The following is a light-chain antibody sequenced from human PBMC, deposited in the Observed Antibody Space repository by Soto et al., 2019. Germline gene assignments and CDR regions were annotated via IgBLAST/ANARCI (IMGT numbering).Light chain of an antibody. J-gene: IGKJ4*01. Sequence: EIVMTQSPAALSVSPGERATLSCRASQSIAINLAWYQQKPGQAPRLLIYGASTRATGTPARFSGSGSGTEFVLTIGSLQSEDFALYYRQQYNHWLTFGGGNKVDIK. CDR1: QSIAIN. CDR3: QQYNHWLT. CDR2: GAS. V-gene: IGKV3-15*01.